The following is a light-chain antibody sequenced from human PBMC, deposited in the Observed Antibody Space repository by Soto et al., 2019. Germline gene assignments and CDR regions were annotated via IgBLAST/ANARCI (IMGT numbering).Light chain of an antibody. CDR1: QDIRKH. J-gene: IGKJ1*01. V-gene: IGKV1-33*01. CDR3: QQYDNFPQT. CDR2: DAS. Sequence: DIQMTQSPSSLSASVGDRVTITCQASQDIRKHLAWYQQKPGKAPKLLISDASDLQTGDPSRFSGRGSGADYFFSLSRRQPEDVGTYYCQQYDNFPQTFGQGTRVDIK.